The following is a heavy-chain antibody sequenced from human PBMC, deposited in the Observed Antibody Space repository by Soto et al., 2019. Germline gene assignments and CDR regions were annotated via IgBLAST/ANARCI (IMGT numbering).Heavy chain of an antibody. CDR3: AKCEGVHSSSWGYYYYYYMDV. Sequence: GGSLRLSCAASGFTFSSYAMSWVRQAPGKGLEWVSAISGSGGSTYYADSVKGRFTISRDNSKNTLYLQMNSLRAEDTAVYYCAKCEGVHSSSWGYYYYYYMDVWGKGTTVTVSS. CDR2: ISGSGGST. CDR1: GFTFSSYA. J-gene: IGHJ6*03. V-gene: IGHV3-23*01. D-gene: IGHD6-13*01.